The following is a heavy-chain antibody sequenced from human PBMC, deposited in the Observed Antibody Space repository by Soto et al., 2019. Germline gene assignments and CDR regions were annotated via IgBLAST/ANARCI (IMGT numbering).Heavy chain of an antibody. J-gene: IGHJ4*02. CDR1: GVSISSGGYY. D-gene: IGHD3-22*01. CDR3: ARSQVAMIHPFEY. V-gene: IGHV4-31*03. CDR2: IYHTGST. Sequence: QVQLQESGPGLVKPSQTLSLTCTVSGVSISSGGYYWSWIRQHPGNGLEWIGYIYHTGSTYHNPSLKGRVTISVDTSNNQFSLNLSSVTAADTAVYHCARSQVAMIHPFEYWGQGTLVTVSS.